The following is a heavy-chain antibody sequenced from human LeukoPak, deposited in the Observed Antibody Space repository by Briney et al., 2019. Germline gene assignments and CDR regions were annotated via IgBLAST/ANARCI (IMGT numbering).Heavy chain of an antibody. Sequence: SETLSLTCAVSGYSISSGYYWGWIRQPPGKGLEWIGSIYHSGSTYYNPSLKSRVTISVDTSKNQFSLKLSSVTAADTAVYYCARYGVYVVYWGQGTLVTVSS. D-gene: IGHD4-17*01. CDR2: IYHSGST. CDR3: ARYGVYVVY. J-gene: IGHJ4*02. V-gene: IGHV4-38-2*01. CDR1: GYSISSGYY.